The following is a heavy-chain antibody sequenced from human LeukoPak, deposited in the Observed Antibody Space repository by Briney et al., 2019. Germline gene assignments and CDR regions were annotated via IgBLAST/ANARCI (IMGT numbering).Heavy chain of an antibody. CDR1: GFTFSSYS. J-gene: IGHJ4*02. CDR3: ARDGLYCDTTGCYKNFDY. D-gene: IGHD2-2*02. Sequence: GGSLRLSCAASGFTFSSYSMNWVRQAPGKGLEWVSYISSSTTIYYADSVKGRFTISRDNAKNSLYVQMNSLRAKDTAVYYCARDGLYCDTTGCYKNFDYWGQGTLVTVSS. CDR2: ISSSTTI. V-gene: IGHV3-48*01.